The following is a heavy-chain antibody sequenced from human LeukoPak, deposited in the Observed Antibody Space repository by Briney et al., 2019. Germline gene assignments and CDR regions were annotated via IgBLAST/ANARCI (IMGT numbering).Heavy chain of an antibody. CDR1: GFTFSSYW. CDR2: IKQDGSEK. J-gene: IGHJ6*02. V-gene: IGHV3-7*01. Sequence: PGGSLRLSCAASGFTFSSYWMSWVRQAPGKGLEWVANIKQDGSEKYYVDSVKGRFTISRDNAKNSLYLQMNSLRAEDTAVYYCARTRHVLLWFGELPYGMDVGGQGTTVTVSS. CDR3: ARTRHVLLWFGELPYGMDV. D-gene: IGHD3-10*01.